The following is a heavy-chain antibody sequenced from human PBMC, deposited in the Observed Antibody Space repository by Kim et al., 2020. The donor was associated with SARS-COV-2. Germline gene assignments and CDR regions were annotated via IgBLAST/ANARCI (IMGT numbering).Heavy chain of an antibody. J-gene: IGHJ6*01. D-gene: IGHD6-19*01. CDR3: AKDSIAVAGNNYYYYYG. Sequence: GGSLRLSCAASGFTFSSYGMHWVRQAPGKGLEWVAVISYDGSNKYYADSVKGRFTISRDNSKNTLYLQMNSLRAEDTAVYYCAKDSIAVAGNNYYYYYG. V-gene: IGHV3-30*18. CDR1: GFTFSSYG. CDR2: ISYDGSNK.